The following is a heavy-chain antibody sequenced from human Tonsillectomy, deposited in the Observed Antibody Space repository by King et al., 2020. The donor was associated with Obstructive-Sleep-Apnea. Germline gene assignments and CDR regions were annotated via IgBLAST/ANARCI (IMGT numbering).Heavy chain of an antibody. CDR1: GFTFSSYA. D-gene: IGHD3-22*01. Sequence: VQLVESGGGLVQPGGSLRLSCAASGFTFSSYAMHWVRQAPGKGLEYVSAISSNGGSTYYANSVKGRFTISRDNSKNTLYLQMGSLRAEDMAVYYCARVYYGSSGYYGRFGAFDIWGQGTMVTVSS. V-gene: IGHV3-64*01. CDR3: ARVYYGSSGYYGRFGAFDI. J-gene: IGHJ3*02. CDR2: ISSNGGST.